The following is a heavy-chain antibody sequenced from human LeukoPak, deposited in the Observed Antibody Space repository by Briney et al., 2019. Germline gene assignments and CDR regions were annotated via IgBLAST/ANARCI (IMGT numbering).Heavy chain of an antibody. CDR1: GFTFSSYE. V-gene: IGHV3-48*03. J-gene: IGHJ5*02. D-gene: IGHD3-3*01. CDR3: AGPDYDFWT. CDR2: ISSRGRTI. Sequence: GGSLRLSCVASGFTFSSYEMNWVRQAPGEGRGWVSYISSRGRTIYYADSGKGRFTISRDNDKNSLYLSINSQRAAEPDVYYCAGPDYDFWTWGQGTLVTVSS.